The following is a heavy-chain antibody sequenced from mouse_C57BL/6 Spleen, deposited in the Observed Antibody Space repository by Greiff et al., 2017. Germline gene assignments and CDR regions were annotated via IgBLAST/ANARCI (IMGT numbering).Heavy chain of an antibody. CDR2: IWSDGST. Sequence: VNVVESGPGLVAPSQSLSITCTVSGFSLTSYGVHWVRQPPGKGLEWLVVIWSDGSTTYNSALKSRLSISKDNSKSQVFLKMNSLQTDDTAMYYCARHTLYYYGSSYDYYAMDYWGQGTSVTVSS. J-gene: IGHJ4*01. V-gene: IGHV2-6-1*01. CDR3: ARHTLYYYGSSYDYYAMDY. D-gene: IGHD1-1*01. CDR1: GFSLTSYG.